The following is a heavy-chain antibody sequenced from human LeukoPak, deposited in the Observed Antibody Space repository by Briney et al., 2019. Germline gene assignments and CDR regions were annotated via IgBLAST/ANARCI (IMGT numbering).Heavy chain of an antibody. V-gene: IGHV3-11*04. CDR3: ARGAAAGIVGWLDP. CDR1: RFTFTDYY. CDR2: ISNSGSTT. J-gene: IGHJ5*02. Sequence: NPGGSLRLSCAASRFTFTDYYMSWIRQAPGKGLEWISYISNSGSTTYHADSVKGRFSISRDNAKNLLYLQMNSLRAEDTAVYYCARGAAAGIVGWLDPWGQGTLVTVSS. D-gene: IGHD6-13*01.